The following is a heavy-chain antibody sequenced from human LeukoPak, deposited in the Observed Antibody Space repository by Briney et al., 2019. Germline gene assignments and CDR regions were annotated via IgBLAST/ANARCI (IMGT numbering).Heavy chain of an antibody. V-gene: IGHV4-61*01. CDR1: GGSISSGSYY. Sequence: SQTLSLTCTVSGGSISSGSYYWSWIRQPPGKGLEWIGYIYYSGSTNYNPSLKSRVTISVDTSKNQFSLKLSSVTAADTAVYYCARRGVRGDLNWFDPWGQGTLVTVSS. D-gene: IGHD3-10*01. CDR2: IYYSGST. CDR3: ARRGVRGDLNWFDP. J-gene: IGHJ5*02.